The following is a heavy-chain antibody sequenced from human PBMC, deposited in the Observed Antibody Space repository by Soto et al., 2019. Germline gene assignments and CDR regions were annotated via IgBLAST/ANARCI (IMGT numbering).Heavy chain of an antibody. J-gene: IGHJ6*02. V-gene: IGHV1-69*01. D-gene: IGHD2-15*01. CDR1: GGTFSSYA. CDR2: IIPIFGTA. Sequence: QVQLVQSGAEVKKPGSSVKVSCKASGGTFSSYAISWVRQAPGQGLEWMGGIIPIFGTANYAQKFQGRVTITADESTSTAYMELSSLRSEDTAVYYCASGYCSAGSCYSHYYYYYGMDVWGQGTTVTVSS. CDR3: ASGYCSAGSCYSHYYYYYGMDV.